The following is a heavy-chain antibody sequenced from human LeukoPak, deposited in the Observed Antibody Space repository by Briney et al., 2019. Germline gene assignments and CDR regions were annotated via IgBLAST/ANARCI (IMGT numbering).Heavy chain of an antibody. CDR1: GYTFTGYY. D-gene: IGHD3-9*01. V-gene: IGHV1-2*02. J-gene: IGHJ4*02. CDR2: INPNTGAT. CDR3: ARADLLIGYYILDF. Sequence: ASVKVSCKASGYTFTGYYIHWVRQAPGQGLEWMGYINPNTGATNFAQKFQGRVSMTRDRSISTAYMELSRLRSDDTAVYYCARADLLIGYYILDFWGQGTLVTVSS.